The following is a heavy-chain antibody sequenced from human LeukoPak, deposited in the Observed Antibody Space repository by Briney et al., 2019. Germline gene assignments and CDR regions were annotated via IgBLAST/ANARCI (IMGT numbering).Heavy chain of an antibody. CDR1: GFTVSSNY. D-gene: IGHD3-16*01. Sequence: HSGGSLRLSCAAPGFTVSSNYMSWVRQAPGKGLEWVSVIYSGGSTYYADSVKGRFTISRDNSKNTLYLQMNSLRAEDTAVYYCARGFTLPGEIWGQGTMVTVSS. CDR3: ARGFTLPGEI. CDR2: IYSGGST. V-gene: IGHV3-53*01. J-gene: IGHJ3*02.